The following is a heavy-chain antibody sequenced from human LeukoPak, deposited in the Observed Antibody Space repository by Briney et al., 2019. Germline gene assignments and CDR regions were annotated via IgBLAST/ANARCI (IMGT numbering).Heavy chain of an antibody. CDR2: VYTSGST. J-gene: IGHJ4*02. Sequence: SETLSLTCTVSGGSISGGYWSWIRQPPGRGLEWIGYVYTSGSTNYNPSLKSRVTISVDTSKSQFALKLSSVTATDTAVYYCAKSYFDYSTYYSYYFNLWGQGALVTVSS. CDR1: GGSISGGY. D-gene: IGHD4-11*01. V-gene: IGHV4-4*09. CDR3: AKSYFDYSTYYSYYFNL.